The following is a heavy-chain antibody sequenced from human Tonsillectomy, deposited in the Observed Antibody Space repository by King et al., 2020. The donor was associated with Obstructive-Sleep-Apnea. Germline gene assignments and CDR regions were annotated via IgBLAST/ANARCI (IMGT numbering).Heavy chain of an antibody. CDR1: GFTFSTYG. V-gene: IGHV3-30*18. J-gene: IGHJ2*01. Sequence: VQLVESGGGVVQPGRSLRLSCAASGFTFSTYGMHWVRQAPGKGLEWVAGISYDGSKKYYADSVKGRFTISRDNSKNTLYLQMNSLRAEDTAVYYCAKELVGYSYGETYWYFDLWGRGTLVTVSS. D-gene: IGHD5-18*01. CDR2: ISYDGSKK. CDR3: AKELVGYSYGETYWYFDL.